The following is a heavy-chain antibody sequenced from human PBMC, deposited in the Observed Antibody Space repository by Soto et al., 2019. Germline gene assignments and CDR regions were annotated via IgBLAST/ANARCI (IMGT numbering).Heavy chain of an antibody. J-gene: IGHJ3*02. Sequence: VGSLRLSCAASGFTFSNYAMSWVRQAPGKGLEGGSAIGGGGVPTYHADSVKGRFTISRDNAKKSLYLQVNRMRAEYTAVYYCAVLAATGTGEAFGIWGEGTMVTVSS. D-gene: IGHD6-13*01. CDR1: GFTFSNYA. CDR2: IGGGGVPT. V-gene: IGHV3-23*01. CDR3: AVLAATGTGEAFGI.